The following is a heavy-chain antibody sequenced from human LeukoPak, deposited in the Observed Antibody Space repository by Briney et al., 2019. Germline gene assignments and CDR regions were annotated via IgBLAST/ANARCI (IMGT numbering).Heavy chain of an antibody. CDR3: ARDRGALDY. J-gene: IGHJ4*02. V-gene: IGHV3-7*01. Sequence: GGSLRLSCAASGFPFSSYSMTWVRQAPGKGLEWVANIKPDGTTKFYVDSVKGRFTISRDNALNTVYLQMNSLRAEDTAVYYCARDRGALDYWGQGTLVTVSS. CDR1: GFPFSSYS. CDR2: IKPDGTTK.